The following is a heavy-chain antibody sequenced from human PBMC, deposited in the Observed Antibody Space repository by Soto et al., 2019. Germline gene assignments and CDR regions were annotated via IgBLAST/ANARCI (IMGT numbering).Heavy chain of an antibody. D-gene: IGHD3-3*01. CDR1: GGTFSSYA. J-gene: IGHJ6*02. CDR3: ARAGTIFGVEIPVGLDV. V-gene: IGHV1-69*13. Sequence: GASVKVSCKASGGTFSSYAISWVRQAPGQGLEWMGGIIPIFGTANYAQKFQGRVTITADESTSTAYMELSSLRSEDTAAYYCARAGTIFGVEIPVGLDVWGQGTTVTVSS. CDR2: IIPIFGTA.